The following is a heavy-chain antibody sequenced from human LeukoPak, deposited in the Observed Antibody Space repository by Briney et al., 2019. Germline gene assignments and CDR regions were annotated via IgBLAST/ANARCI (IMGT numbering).Heavy chain of an antibody. J-gene: IGHJ5*02. CDR2: INHSGST. CDR1: GGSFSGYY. CDR3: ARVVVVAATGNNWFDP. V-gene: IGHV4-34*01. D-gene: IGHD2-15*01. Sequence: PSETLSLTCAVYGGSFSGYYWSWIRQPPGKGLEWIGEINHSGSTYYNPSLKSRVTISVDTSKNQFSLKLSSVTAADTAVYYCARVVVVAATGNNWFDPWGQGTLVTVSS.